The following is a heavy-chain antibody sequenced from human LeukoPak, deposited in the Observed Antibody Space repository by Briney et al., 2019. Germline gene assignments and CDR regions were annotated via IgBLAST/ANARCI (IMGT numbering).Heavy chain of an antibody. CDR2: ISSSTSTI. CDR3: ARDLFRRGVDRGY. CDR1: GFTFSRYS. D-gene: IGHD1-26*01. Sequence: GGSLRLSCAASGFTFSRYSMNWVRQAPGKGLEWVSYISSSTSTIYYADSVKGRFTISRDNAKNSLSLQMNSLRAEDTAVYYCARDLFRRGVDRGYWGQGTLVIVSS. V-gene: IGHV3-48*01. J-gene: IGHJ4*02.